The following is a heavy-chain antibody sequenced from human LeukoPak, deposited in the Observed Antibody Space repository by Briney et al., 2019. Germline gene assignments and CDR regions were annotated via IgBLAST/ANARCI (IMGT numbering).Heavy chain of an antibody. Sequence: GASVKVSCKASGYTFTSYGISWVRQAPGQGLEWMGWISAYNGNTNYAQKLQGRVTMTTDTSTSTAYMELRSLRSDDTAVYYCARGPRQWLVLGARRYYFDYWGQGTLVTVSS. J-gene: IGHJ4*02. CDR2: ISAYNGNT. D-gene: IGHD6-19*01. CDR3: ARGPRQWLVLGARRYYFDY. V-gene: IGHV1-18*01. CDR1: GYTFTSYG.